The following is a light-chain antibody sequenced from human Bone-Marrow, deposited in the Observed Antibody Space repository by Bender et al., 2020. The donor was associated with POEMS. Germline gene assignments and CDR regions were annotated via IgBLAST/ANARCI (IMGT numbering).Light chain of an antibody. CDR1: SSDVGIYNL. CDR3: CAYSAISTVV. J-gene: IGLJ2*01. V-gene: IGLV2-23*01. CDR2: EGS. Sequence: QSALTQPASVSGSPGQSITISCTGTSSDVGIYNLVSWYQQLPGKAPKLMIYEGSKRPSGLSNRSSGSKSGNTASLTISGLQAEDEAHYYCCAYSAISTVVFGGGTKVTVL.